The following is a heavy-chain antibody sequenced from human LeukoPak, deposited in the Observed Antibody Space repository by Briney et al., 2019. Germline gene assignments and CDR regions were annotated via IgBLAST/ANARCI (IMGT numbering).Heavy chain of an antibody. J-gene: IGHJ4*02. CDR2: IKEDGSEE. Sequence: GGSLRLSCAASGFTFSNYWMSWVRQAPGTGLEWVANIKEDGSEEYYVDSVKGRFTISRDNARNSLYLQMNSLRAEDTAVYYCASGRQLGYWGQGTLVTVSS. CDR1: GFTFSNYW. D-gene: IGHD6-13*01. CDR3: ASGRQLGY. V-gene: IGHV3-7*01.